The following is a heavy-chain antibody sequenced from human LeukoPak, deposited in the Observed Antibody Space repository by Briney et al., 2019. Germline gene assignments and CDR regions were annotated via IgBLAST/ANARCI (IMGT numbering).Heavy chain of an antibody. J-gene: IGHJ4*02. Sequence: GGSLRLSCAASGFTFSNYAMSWVRQAPGKGLEWVSAISGSGDNTYYADSVKGRFTVSRDNSKDTLYVQMKSLRAEDTAVYYCARVSSSSLFDYWGQGALVTVSS. CDR1: GFTFSNYA. CDR2: ISGSGDNT. D-gene: IGHD6-6*01. CDR3: ARVSSSSLFDY. V-gene: IGHV3-23*01.